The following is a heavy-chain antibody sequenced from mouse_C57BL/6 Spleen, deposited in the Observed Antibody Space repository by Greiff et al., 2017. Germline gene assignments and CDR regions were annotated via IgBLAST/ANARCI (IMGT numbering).Heavy chain of an antibody. Sequence: QVQLQQPGAELVRPGSSVKLSCKASGYTFTGYWMDWVKQRPGQGLEWIGKIYPCGSGTHYNQKFKDKATLTVDKSSSTAYMQLSSLTSEDSAVYYCGRESTTVGATPVAYWGQGTLVTVSA. V-gene: IGHV1-61*01. CDR2: IYPCGSGT. J-gene: IGHJ3*01. CDR1: GYTFTGYW. D-gene: IGHD1-1*01. CDR3: GRESTTVGATPVAY.